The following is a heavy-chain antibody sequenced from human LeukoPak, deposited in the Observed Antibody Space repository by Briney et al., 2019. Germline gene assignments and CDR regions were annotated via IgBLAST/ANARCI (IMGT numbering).Heavy chain of an antibody. V-gene: IGHV3-23*01. CDR3: ARAVSGSYTNAEYFQH. J-gene: IGHJ1*01. Sequence: GGSLRLSCAASGFTFSSYAMSWVRQAPGKGLEWVSAISGSGGSTYYADSVKGRFTISRDNSKNTLYLQMNSLRAEDTAVYYCARAVSGSYTNAEYFQHWGQGTLVTVSS. CDR2: ISGSGGST. CDR1: GFTFSSYA. D-gene: IGHD1-26*01.